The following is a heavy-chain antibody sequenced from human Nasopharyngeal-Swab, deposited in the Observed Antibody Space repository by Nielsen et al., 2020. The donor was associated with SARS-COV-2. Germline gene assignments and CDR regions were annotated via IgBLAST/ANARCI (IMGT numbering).Heavy chain of an antibody. Sequence: SETLSLTCAVSGYSISSGYYWGWIRQPPGKGLEWIGSIYHSGSTNYNPSLNSRLTMSVDTSKNQFSLKLSSVTAADTAVYYCARERGSSLGSYYYGMDVWGQGTTVTVSS. V-gene: IGHV4-38-2*02. D-gene: IGHD6-13*01. CDR2: IYHSGST. J-gene: IGHJ6*02. CDR1: GYSISSGYY. CDR3: ARERGSSLGSYYYGMDV.